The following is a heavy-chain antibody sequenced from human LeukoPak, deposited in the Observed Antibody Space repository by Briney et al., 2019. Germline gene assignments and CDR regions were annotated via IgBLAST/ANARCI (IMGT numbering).Heavy chain of an antibody. CDR1: GVSISSYY. CDR2: SSYSGST. V-gene: IGHV4-59*01. J-gene: IGHJ4*02. D-gene: IGHD1-26*01. CDR3: ARAYGSYAFDY. Sequence: SETLSLTCTVSGVSISSYYWNWIRQPPGKGLEWIGYSSYSGSTSYNPSLKSRVTISVDTSKNQFSLKLTSATATDTAVYYCARAYGSYAFDYWGQGTLVTVSS.